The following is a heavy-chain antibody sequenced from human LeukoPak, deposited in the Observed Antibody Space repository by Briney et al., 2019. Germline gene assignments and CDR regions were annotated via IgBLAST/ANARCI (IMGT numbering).Heavy chain of an antibody. V-gene: IGHV4-39*02. Sequence: SETLSLTCTVSGGSISSSSHSWGWIRQPPGKGLEWTGTIYYTGRTYYKPSLKSRVTLSVDTSKNQLLLNLRSVTAADTAMYYCAREFNGSPDYLGQGTLVTVSS. CDR1: GGSISSSSHS. J-gene: IGHJ4*02. CDR3: AREFNGSPDY. D-gene: IGHD6-25*01. CDR2: IYYTGRT.